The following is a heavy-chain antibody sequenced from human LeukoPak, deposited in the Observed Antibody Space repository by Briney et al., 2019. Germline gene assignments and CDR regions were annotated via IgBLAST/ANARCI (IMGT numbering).Heavy chain of an antibody. D-gene: IGHD3-16*01. V-gene: IGHV3-21*01. CDR1: GFTFSSCN. Sequence: GGSLRLSCAASGFTFSSCNMNWVRQAPGKGLEWVSSISSGSSYIYYADSVTGRFTISRDNAKNSLFLQMNSLRAEDTAVYYCARGGSNDDWGQGTLVTVSS. CDR3: ARGGSNDD. J-gene: IGHJ4*02. CDR2: ISSGSSYI.